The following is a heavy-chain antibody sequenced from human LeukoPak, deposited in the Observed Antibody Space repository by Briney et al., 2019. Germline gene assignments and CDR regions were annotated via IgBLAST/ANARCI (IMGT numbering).Heavy chain of an antibody. CDR2: IYRSGST. V-gene: IGHV4-30-2*02. J-gene: IGHJ4*02. Sequence: SQTLSLTCAVSGGSISSGGYSWSWIRQPPGKGLEWIGYIYRSGSTYYNPSLKSRVTISVDTSKNQFSLKLSSVSAADTAVYYCARWSENSSSWYTYFDYWGQGTLVTVSS. D-gene: IGHD6-13*01. CDR1: GGSISSGGYS. CDR3: ARWSENSSSWYTYFDY.